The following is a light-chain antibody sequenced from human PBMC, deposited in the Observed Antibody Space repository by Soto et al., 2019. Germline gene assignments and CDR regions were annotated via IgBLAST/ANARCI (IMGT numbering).Light chain of an antibody. V-gene: IGKV1-9*01. Sequence: DIPLTQSPSFLSASVGDRVTITCRASQVINSGYLAWYQQKPGTAPKLLIYATSTLQSGVSSRFSGSGSGTEFTLTISSLQPEDFATYYCQQLITYPITFGGGTKVEIK. CDR2: ATS. CDR1: QVINSGY. J-gene: IGKJ4*01. CDR3: QQLITYPIT.